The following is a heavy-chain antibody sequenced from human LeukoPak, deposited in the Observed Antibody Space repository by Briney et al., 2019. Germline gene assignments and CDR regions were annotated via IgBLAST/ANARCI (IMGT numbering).Heavy chain of an antibody. Sequence: ASVKVSCKASGYTLTSYYMHWVRQAPGQGLEWMGIINPSGGSTSYAQKFQGRVTMTRDTSTSTVYMELSSLRSEDTAVYYCARDRSGGSYRRAFDYWGQGTLVTVSS. CDR2: INPSGGST. CDR3: ARDRSGGSYRRAFDY. D-gene: IGHD1-26*01. J-gene: IGHJ4*02. V-gene: IGHV1-46*01. CDR1: GYTLTSYY.